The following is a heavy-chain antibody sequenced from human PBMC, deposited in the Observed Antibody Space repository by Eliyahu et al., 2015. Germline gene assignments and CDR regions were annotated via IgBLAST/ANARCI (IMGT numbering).Heavy chain of an antibody. V-gene: IGHV3-9*01. CDR1: GXTFDGYA. CDR3: IKDITPGGLDY. Sequence: EAHLXXSGGGXVQPXXSLRLXXAGSGXTFDGYAMHGVRQSPGKGLEWVSGIDWNSGRTDYADSVRGRFTIYRDNAKNPLYLQMNSLRSEDTATYYCIKDITPGGLDYWGLGTSVTVSS. J-gene: IGHJ4*02. CDR2: IDWNSGRT. D-gene: IGHD3-16*01.